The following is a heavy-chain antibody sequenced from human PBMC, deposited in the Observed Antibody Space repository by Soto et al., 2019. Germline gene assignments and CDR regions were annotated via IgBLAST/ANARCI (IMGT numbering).Heavy chain of an antibody. V-gene: IGHV3-30-3*01. CDR2: ISYDGSNK. D-gene: IGHD5-18*01. J-gene: IGHJ3*01. CDR1: GFTFSSYA. Sequence: QVQLVESGGGVVQPGRSLRLSCAASGFTFSSYAMHWVRQAPGKGLEWVAVISYDGSNKYYADSVKGRFTISRDNSKNSLYLKINSLRAEDTAVYDCARGEDTAMVRGAFDFWGQGTMVTVSS. CDR3: ARGEDTAMVRGAFDF.